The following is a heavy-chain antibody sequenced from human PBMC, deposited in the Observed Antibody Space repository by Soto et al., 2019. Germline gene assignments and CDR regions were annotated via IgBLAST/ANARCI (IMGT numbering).Heavy chain of an antibody. Sequence: QVQLVQSGAEVKKPGASVKVSCKASGYTFTGYYMHWVRQAPGQGLEWMGWINPNSGGTNYAQKFQGRVTMTRDTSISTAYMELSRLRSDDTAVYYCASDFWSGYYTGWFDPWGQGTLVTVSS. V-gene: IGHV1-2*02. D-gene: IGHD3-3*01. CDR3: ASDFWSGYYTGWFDP. CDR2: INPNSGGT. CDR1: GYTFTGYY. J-gene: IGHJ5*02.